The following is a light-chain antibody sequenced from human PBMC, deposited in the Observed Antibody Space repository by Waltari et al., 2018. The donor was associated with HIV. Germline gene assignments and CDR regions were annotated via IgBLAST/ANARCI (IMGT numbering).Light chain of an antibody. J-gene: IGKJ4*01. CDR2: AAS. CDR3: QQSYSTPRT. V-gene: IGKV1-39*01. CDR1: QSISSY. Sequence: IQMTQSPCSLSASVGDRVTITCRASQSISSYLNWYQQKPGKAPKLLIYAASSLQSGVPSRFSGSGSGTDFTLTISSLQPEDFATYYCQQSYSTPRTFGGGTKVEIK.